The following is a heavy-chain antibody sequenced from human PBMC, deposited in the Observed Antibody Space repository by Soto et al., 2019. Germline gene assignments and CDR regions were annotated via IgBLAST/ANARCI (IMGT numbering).Heavy chain of an antibody. Sequence: SETLSLTCAVSGGSISSSNWWSWVRQPPGKGLEWIGEIYHSGSTNYNPSLKSRVTISVDTSKNQFSLKLSSVTAADTAVYYCARHYASYSSSWYYFDYWGQGTLVTVSS. CDR3: ARHYASYSSSWYYFDY. CDR2: IYHSGST. CDR1: GGSISSSNW. D-gene: IGHD6-13*01. J-gene: IGHJ4*02. V-gene: IGHV4-4*02.